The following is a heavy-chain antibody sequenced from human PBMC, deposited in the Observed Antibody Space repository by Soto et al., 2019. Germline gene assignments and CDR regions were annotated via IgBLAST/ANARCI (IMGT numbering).Heavy chain of an antibody. D-gene: IGHD3-10*01. CDR3: GGGDVFRGSLNNWFDP. CDR2: IYYSGST. V-gene: IGHV4-39*01. J-gene: IGHJ5*02. Sequence: SETLSLTCTVSGGSISSSSYYWGWIRQPPGKGLEWIGSIYYSGSTYYNPSLKSRVTISVDTSKNQFSLKLSSVTAADTAVDYCGGGDVFRGSLNNWFDPGGKGTLVTVSS. CDR1: GGSISSSSYY.